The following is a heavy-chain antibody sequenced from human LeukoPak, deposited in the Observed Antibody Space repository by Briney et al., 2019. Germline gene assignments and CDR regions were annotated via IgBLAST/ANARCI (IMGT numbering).Heavy chain of an antibody. CDR2: ISSYNGNT. CDR1: GYTFTSYG. D-gene: IGHD3-10*01. Sequence: ASVKVSCKASGYTFTSYGISWVRQAPGQGLEWMGWISSYNGNTNYAQKFQGRVTMTEDTSTDTAYMELSSLRSEDTAVYYCATDITHYGSGSYYPRDYWGQGTLVTVSS. J-gene: IGHJ4*02. V-gene: IGHV1-18*01. CDR3: ATDITHYGSGSYYPRDY.